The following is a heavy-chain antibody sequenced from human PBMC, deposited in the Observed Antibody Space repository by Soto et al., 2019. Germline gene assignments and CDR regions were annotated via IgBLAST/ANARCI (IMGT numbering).Heavy chain of an antibody. Sequence: GQLLESGGGMVQPGGSLRLSCAASGFTFSSFALNWVRLPPGRGLEWVAAVTSSARSTHYAHSVKGLFTLSRDNSKNTLYLEMNSPRAADTAFYYCAIGRAVLLDPCAVWGEGAMVTASS. D-gene: IGHD6-25*01. CDR3: AIGRAVLLDPCAV. V-gene: IGHV3-23*01. J-gene: IGHJ3*01. CDR1: GFTFSSFA. CDR2: VTSSARST.